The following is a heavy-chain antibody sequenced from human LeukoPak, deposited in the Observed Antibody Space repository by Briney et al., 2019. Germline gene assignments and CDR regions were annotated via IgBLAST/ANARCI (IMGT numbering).Heavy chain of an antibody. D-gene: IGHD3-10*01. Sequence: GASVKVSCKASGYTFTSYDINWVRQATGQGLEWMGWMNPNSGNTGYAQKFQGRVTMTRNTYISTAYMELSSLRSEDTAVYYCARGRYYGSGSYYKNWFDPWGQGTLVTVSS. V-gene: IGHV1-8*01. CDR1: GYTFTSYD. J-gene: IGHJ5*02. CDR2: MNPNSGNT. CDR3: ARGRYYGSGSYYKNWFDP.